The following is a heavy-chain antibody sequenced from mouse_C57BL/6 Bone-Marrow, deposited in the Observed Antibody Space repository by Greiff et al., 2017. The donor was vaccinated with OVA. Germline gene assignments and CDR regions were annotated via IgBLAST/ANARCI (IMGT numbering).Heavy chain of an antibody. Sequence: EVMLVESGAELVRPGASVKLSCTASGFNIKDDYMHWVKQRPEQGLEWIGWIDPENGDTEYASKFQGKATITADTSSNTAYLQLSSLTSEDTAVYYCTTRNGWYFDVWGTGTTVTVSS. J-gene: IGHJ1*03. CDR2: IDPENGDT. CDR1: GFNIKDDY. V-gene: IGHV14-4*01. CDR3: TTRNGWYFDV. D-gene: IGHD2-1*01.